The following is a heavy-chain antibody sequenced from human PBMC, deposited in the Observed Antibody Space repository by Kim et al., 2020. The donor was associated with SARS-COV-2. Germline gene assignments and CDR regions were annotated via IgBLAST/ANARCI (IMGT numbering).Heavy chain of an antibody. J-gene: IGHJ6*03. CDR2: IWYDGSNK. Sequence: GGSLRLSCAASGFTFSSYGMHWVRQAPGKGLEWVAVIWYDGSNKYYADSVKGRFTISRDNSKNTLYLQMNSLRAEDTAVYYCARVSYDFWSGYPRYYYYYMDVWGKGTTVTVSS. D-gene: IGHD3-3*01. CDR1: GFTFSSYG. V-gene: IGHV3-33*01. CDR3: ARVSYDFWSGYPRYYYYYMDV.